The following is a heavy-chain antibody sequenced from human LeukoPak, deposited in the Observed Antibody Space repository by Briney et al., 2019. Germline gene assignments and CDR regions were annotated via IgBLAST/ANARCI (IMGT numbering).Heavy chain of an antibody. CDR1: AFTFSSYA. CDR3: AGLRVDY. J-gene: IGHJ4*02. CDR2: ISYDGSNK. D-gene: IGHD3-3*01. V-gene: IGHV3-30-3*01. Sequence: GGSLRLSCAASAFTFSSYAMHWVRQAPGKGLEWVAVISYDGSNKYYADSVKGRFTISRDNSKNTLYLQMNSLRAEDTAVYYCAGLRVDYWGQGTLVTVSS.